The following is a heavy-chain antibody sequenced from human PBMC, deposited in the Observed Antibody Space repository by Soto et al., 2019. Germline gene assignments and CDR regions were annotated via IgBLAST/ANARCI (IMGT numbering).Heavy chain of an antibody. D-gene: IGHD6-19*01. J-gene: IGHJ4*02. Sequence: ASVKVSCKASGYTFTIYDINWVRQATGQGLEWMGWMSPNSGNTDYAQKFQGRVTMTRNTSTSTAYMELRSLRSDDTAVYYCARAETSSGWYYLDYWGQGTLVTVSS. CDR1: GYTFTIYD. V-gene: IGHV1-8*01. CDR3: ARAETSSGWYYLDY. CDR2: MSPNSGNT.